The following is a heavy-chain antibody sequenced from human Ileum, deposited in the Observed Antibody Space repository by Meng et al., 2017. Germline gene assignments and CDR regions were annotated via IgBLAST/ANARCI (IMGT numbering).Heavy chain of an antibody. J-gene: IGHJ4*02. D-gene: IGHD6-13*01. CDR1: GFIFNTYA. CDR2: ISGSGDSA. Sequence: GGSLRLSCATSGFIFNTYAMSWVRQAPGKGLEWVSAISGSGDSAYYADSVKGRFTISRDSSKNTLYLEMNSLRAEDSALYYCAKLQHREQQLTYFDYWGQGTLVTVSS. V-gene: IGHV3-23*01. CDR3: AKLQHREQQLTYFDY.